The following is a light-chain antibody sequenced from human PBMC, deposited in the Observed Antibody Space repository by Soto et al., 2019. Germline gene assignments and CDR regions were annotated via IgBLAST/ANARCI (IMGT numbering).Light chain of an antibody. Sequence: EIVLTQSPGTLSLSPGERATLSCRDSQSVSSSYLAWYQQKPGQAPRLLIYGASSRATGIPDRFSGSGSGTAFTLTISRLEPEDFAVYYCQQYGSSPRMYTFGQGTKLEIK. V-gene: IGKV3-20*01. CDR3: QQYGSSPRMYT. CDR1: QSVSSSY. J-gene: IGKJ2*01. CDR2: GAS.